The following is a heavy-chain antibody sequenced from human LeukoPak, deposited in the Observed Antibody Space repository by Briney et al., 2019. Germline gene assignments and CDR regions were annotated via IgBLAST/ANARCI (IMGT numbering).Heavy chain of an antibody. J-gene: IGHJ4*02. CDR3: AIGKMTTVTDRGFDY. D-gene: IGHD4-17*01. CDR2: IYYSGST. V-gene: IGHV4-59*01. Sequence: SETPSLTCTVSGGSISSYYWSWIRQPPGKGLEWIGYIYYSGSTNYNPSLKSRVTISVDTSKNQFSLKLSSVTAADTAVYYCAIGKMTTVTDRGFDYWGQGTLVTVSS. CDR1: GGSISSYY.